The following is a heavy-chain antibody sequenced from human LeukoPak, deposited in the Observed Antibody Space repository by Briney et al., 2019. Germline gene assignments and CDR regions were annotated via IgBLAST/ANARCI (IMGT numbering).Heavy chain of an antibody. CDR1: GGSVTSGGSY. V-gene: IGHV4-31*03. CDR2: IYYSCYT. CDR3: ARGGFYGSGSLFDS. D-gene: IGHD3-10*01. J-gene: IGHJ4*02. Sequence: PSETLSLTCSVSGGSVTSGGSYCRWIRQHPGKRLEWIGYIYYSCYTFYSPSLKNRFFISLDTSKNQFSLKFNSVTAADTAVYYCARGGFYGSGSLFDSWGQGTLVTVSS.